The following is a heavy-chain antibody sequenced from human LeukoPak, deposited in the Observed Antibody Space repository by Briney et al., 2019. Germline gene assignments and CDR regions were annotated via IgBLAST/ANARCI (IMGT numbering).Heavy chain of an antibody. CDR2: ISSSSSYI. V-gene: IGHV3-21*01. CDR1: GFTFSSYS. CDR3: ARAGYCSGGSCYRDFDY. Sequence: PGGSLRLSCAASGFTFSSYSMNWVRQAPGKGLEWVSSISSSSSYIYCADSVRGRFTISRDNAKNSLYLQMNSLRAEDTAVYYCARAGYCSGGSCYRDFDYWGQGTLVTVSS. J-gene: IGHJ4*02. D-gene: IGHD2-15*01.